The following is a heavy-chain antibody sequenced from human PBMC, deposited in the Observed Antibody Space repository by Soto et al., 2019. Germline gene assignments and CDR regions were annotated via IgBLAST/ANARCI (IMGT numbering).Heavy chain of an antibody. CDR1: GFTFSSYA. J-gene: IGHJ4*02. CDR2: ISGSGGST. V-gene: IGHV3-23*01. Sequence: EVQLLESGGGLVQPGGSLRLSCAASGFTFSSYAMSWVRQAPGKGLEWVSAISGSGGSTYYADSVKGRFTISRDNSKNTLYLQMNSLRADDTAVYYCAKEMGDCTNGVCYLAYFDYWGQGTLVTVSS. D-gene: IGHD2-8*01. CDR3: AKEMGDCTNGVCYLAYFDY.